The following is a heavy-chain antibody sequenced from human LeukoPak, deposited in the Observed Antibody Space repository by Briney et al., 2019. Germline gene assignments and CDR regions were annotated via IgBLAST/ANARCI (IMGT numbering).Heavy chain of an antibody. V-gene: IGHV3-30*04. CDR2: ISYDGGNK. CDR1: GFTFSSYA. J-gene: IGHJ5*02. Sequence: GSLRLSCAASGFTFSSYAMHWVRQAPGKGLEWVAVISYDGGNKYYADSVKGRFTISRDNSKNTLYLQMNSLRAEDTAVYYCARPDTAMVLHSWFDPWGQGTLVTVSS. D-gene: IGHD5-18*01. CDR3: ARPDTAMVLHSWFDP.